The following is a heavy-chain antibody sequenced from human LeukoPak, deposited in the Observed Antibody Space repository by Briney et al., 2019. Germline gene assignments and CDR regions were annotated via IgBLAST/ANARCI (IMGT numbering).Heavy chain of an antibody. V-gene: IGHV4-59*08. D-gene: IGHD6-19*01. J-gene: IGHJ4*02. CDR2: IYYSGST. Sequence: SETLSLTFTVSGGSISSYYWSWIRQPPGKGLEWIGYIYYSGSTNYNPSLKSRVTISVDTSKNQFSLKLSSVTAADTAVYYCARHSDSSGWYETGYYFDYWGQGTLVTVSS. CDR1: GGSISSYY. CDR3: ARHSDSSGWYETGYYFDY.